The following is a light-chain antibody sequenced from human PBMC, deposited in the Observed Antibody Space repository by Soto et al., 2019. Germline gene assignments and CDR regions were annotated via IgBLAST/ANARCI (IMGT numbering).Light chain of an antibody. CDR1: QRILFSNGYNY. J-gene: IGKJ5*01. CDR3: MQALQSIT. CDR2: LGS. Sequence: DIVMTLTPLSLSVTPSEPASISCRPSQRILFSNGYNYLDWYLQKPGXXPXXLIYLGSDRASGVPDRFSGSGSGTDFTLKISRLEAEYVGFDYCMQALQSITFGQGTRLENK. V-gene: IGKV2-28*01.